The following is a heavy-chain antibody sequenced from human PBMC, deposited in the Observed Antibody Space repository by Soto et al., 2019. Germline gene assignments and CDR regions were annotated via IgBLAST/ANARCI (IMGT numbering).Heavy chain of an antibody. CDR2: ISGSGDST. J-gene: IGHJ1*01. V-gene: IGHV3-23*01. Sequence: GRSLRLSCAASGFTFSSYAMSWVRQAPGKGLEWVSGISGSGDSTYYADSVKGRFTISRDNSKKTVYLQMNSLRAEDTAVYYCAKGVPGIAVAGTGYFQHWGQGTLVTVSS. D-gene: IGHD6-19*01. CDR1: GFTFSSYA. CDR3: AKGVPGIAVAGTGYFQH.